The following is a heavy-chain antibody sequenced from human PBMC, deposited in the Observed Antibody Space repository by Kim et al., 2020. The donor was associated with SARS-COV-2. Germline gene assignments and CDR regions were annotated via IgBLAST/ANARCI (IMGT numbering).Heavy chain of an antibody. D-gene: IGHD6-25*01. CDR1: GYTFTYFT. J-gene: IGHJ5*02. CDR2: INTDTDVT. Sequence: ASVKVSCKTSGYTFTYFTIHWLRQAPGQRLEWLGWINTDTDVTNYSPKFQGRVTFTIDTAASTAYMDLSSLSSEDTAVYYCARDFYGSSSAWYNHWGQG. V-gene: IGHV1-3*04. CDR3: ARDFYGSSSAWYNH.